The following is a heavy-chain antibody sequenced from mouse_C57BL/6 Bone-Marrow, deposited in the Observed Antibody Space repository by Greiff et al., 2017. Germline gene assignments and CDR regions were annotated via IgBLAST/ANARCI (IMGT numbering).Heavy chain of an antibody. J-gene: IGHJ4*01. CDR1: GFSLTSYG. CDR3: ARNRAYYYGSSYYYAMDY. D-gene: IGHD1-1*01. Sequence: QVQLQQSGPGLVQPSQSLSITCTVSGFSLTSYGVHWVRQSPGKGLEWLGVIWSGGSTDYNAAFISRLSISKDNSKSQVFFKMNSMQADDTAIYYCARNRAYYYGSSYYYAMDYWGQGTSVTVSS. V-gene: IGHV2-2*01. CDR2: IWSGGST.